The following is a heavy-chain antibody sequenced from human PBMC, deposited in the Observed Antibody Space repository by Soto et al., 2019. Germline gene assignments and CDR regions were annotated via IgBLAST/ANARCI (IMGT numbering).Heavy chain of an antibody. CDR1: GYTFTGYY. V-gene: IGHV1-2*04. Sequence: GASVKVSCKASGYTFTGYYMNWVRQAPGQGLEWMGWINPNSGGTNYAQKFQGWVTMTRDTSISTAYMELSRLRSDDTAVYYCARDHGVSGYLYGMDVWGQGTTVTVSS. J-gene: IGHJ6*02. CDR2: INPNSGGT. CDR3: ARDHGVSGYLYGMDV. D-gene: IGHD5-12*01.